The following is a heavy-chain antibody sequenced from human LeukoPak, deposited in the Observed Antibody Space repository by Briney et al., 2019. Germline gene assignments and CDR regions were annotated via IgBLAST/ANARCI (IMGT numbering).Heavy chain of an antibody. CDR1: GYTFTGYY. V-gene: IGHV1-2*02. J-gene: IGHJ6*03. CDR3: ARDEKAYDSSGSYHYYMDV. D-gene: IGHD3-22*01. CDR2: INPNSGGT. Sequence: ASVKVSCKASGYTFTGYYIHWVRQAPGQGLEWMGWINPNSGGTNYAQKFQGRVTMTRDTSISTAYMELSRLRSDDTAVYYCARDEKAYDSSGSYHYYMDVWGKGTTVTVSS.